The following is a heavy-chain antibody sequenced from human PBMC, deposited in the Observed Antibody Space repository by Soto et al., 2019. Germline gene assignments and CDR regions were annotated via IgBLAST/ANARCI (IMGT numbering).Heavy chain of an antibody. V-gene: IGHV1-18*01. CDR2: IGADNRDT. CDR1: GYIFTNFG. D-gene: IGHD3-10*01. J-gene: IGHJ4*02. CDR3: ARDISYGSGTAYGY. Sequence: QVQLVQSGAEVKKPGASVKVSCKASGYIFTNFGISWVRQAPGQGLEWMGWIGADNRDTNYARNLQGRVTLTTDTSTNTDYMELRSLRSDDTAVYYCARDISYGSGTAYGYWGQGTLVTVSS.